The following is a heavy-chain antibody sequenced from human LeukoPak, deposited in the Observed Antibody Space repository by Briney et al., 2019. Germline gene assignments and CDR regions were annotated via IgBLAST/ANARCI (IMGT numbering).Heavy chain of an antibody. CDR1: GFTFSGST. CDR3: AELGITMIGGV. J-gene: IGHJ6*04. CDR2: ISTSSSYI. Sequence: NPGGSLRLSCAASGFTFSGSTMNWVRQAPGKGLEWVSFISTSSSYIYYADSVRGRFTISRDNAKNSLYLQMNSLRAEDTAVYYCAELGITMIGGVWGKGTTVTISS. D-gene: IGHD3-10*02. V-gene: IGHV3-21*01.